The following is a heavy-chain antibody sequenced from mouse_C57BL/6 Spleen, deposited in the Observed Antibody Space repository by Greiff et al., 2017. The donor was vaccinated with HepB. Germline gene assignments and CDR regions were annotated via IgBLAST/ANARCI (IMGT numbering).Heavy chain of an antibody. CDR3: TRLLEGSSSVAMDY. D-gene: IGHD1-1*01. Sequence: VQLQQSGAELVRPGASVTLSCKASGYTFTDYEMHWVKQTPVHGLEWIGAIDPETGGTAYNQKFKGKAILTADKSSSTAYMELRSLTSEDSAVYYCTRLLEGSSSVAMDYWGQGTSVTGSS. CDR1: GYTFTDYE. CDR2: IDPETGGT. J-gene: IGHJ4*01. V-gene: IGHV1-15*01.